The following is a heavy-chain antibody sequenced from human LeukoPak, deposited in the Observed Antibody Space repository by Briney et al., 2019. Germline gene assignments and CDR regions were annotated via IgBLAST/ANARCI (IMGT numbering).Heavy chain of an antibody. CDR3: ARGPAAGNDY. V-gene: IGHV4-61*02. J-gene: IGHJ4*02. D-gene: IGHD6-13*01. Sequence: SETLSLTCTVSGGSISSGDYYWSWIRQPAGKGLEWIGRIYTSGSTNYNPSLKSRVTMSVDTSKNQFSLKLSSVTAADTAVYYCARGPAAGNDYWGQGTLVTVSS. CDR1: GGSISSGDYY. CDR2: IYTSGST.